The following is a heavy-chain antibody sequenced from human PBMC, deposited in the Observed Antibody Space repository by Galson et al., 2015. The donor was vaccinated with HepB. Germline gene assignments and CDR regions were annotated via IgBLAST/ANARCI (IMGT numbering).Heavy chain of an antibody. CDR3: TREFWGARGVLPLDV. J-gene: IGHJ6*02. CDR1: GFSVTNNY. V-gene: IGHV3-53*04. CDR2: IYSGGTT. Sequence: SLRLSCAVSGFSVTNNYMTWVRQAPGKGLEWVSIIYSGGTTFYADSVKGRFTISKHNTKNTLYLQMDSLTADDTAVCYCTREFWGARGVLPLDVWGQGTTVTVSS. D-gene: IGHD3-10*01.